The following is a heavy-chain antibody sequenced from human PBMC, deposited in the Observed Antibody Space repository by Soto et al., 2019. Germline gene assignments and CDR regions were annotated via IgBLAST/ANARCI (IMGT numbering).Heavy chain of an antibody. CDR3: TTANRFLEWLLDDY. J-gene: IGHJ4*02. D-gene: IGHD3-3*01. CDR2: IKSKTDGGTT. CDR1: GFTFSNAW. Sequence: GGSLRLSCAASGFTFSNAWMNWVRQAPGKGLEWVGRIKSKTDGGTTDYAAPAKGRFTISRDDSKNTLYLQMNSLKTEDTAVYYCTTANRFLEWLLDDYWGQGTLVTVSS. V-gene: IGHV3-15*07.